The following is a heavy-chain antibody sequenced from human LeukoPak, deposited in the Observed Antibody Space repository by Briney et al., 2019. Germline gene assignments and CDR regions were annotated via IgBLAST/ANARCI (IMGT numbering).Heavy chain of an antibody. D-gene: IGHD3-3*01. CDR3: ARGLFGGNVDF. V-gene: IGHV1-8*01. CDR1: GYTFTGYD. Sequence: ASVKVSCKTSGYTFTGYDIHWVRQAAGQGFEGMGWLHPNSGDTGYAHNLQGRITITRDSSTATVLMELSSLRSEDTAMYYCARGLFGGNVDFWGPGTLGTLSP. CDR2: LHPNSGDT. J-gene: IGHJ4*01.